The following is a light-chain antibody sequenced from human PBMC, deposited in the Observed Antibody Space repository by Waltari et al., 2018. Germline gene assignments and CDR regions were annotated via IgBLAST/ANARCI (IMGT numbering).Light chain of an antibody. CDR2: KAS. CDR3: QRYDDDPPT. V-gene: IGKV1-5*03. CDR1: QSISHW. Sequence: DIQMTQSPSTLSASVGDRVTITCRASQSISHWLAWYQQKPGKAPKLLISKASSLEKEVPSRSSGSGSGTEFTLTITNLQPDDFATFYCQRYDDDPPTFGGGTKVEIK. J-gene: IGKJ4*01.